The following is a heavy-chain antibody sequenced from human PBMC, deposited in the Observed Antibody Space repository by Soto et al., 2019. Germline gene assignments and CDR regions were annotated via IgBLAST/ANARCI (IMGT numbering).Heavy chain of an antibody. D-gene: IGHD3-10*01. CDR3: ARYRGDYYGSGSYSYFDY. V-gene: IGHV1-46*01. Sequence: ASVKVSCKASGYTFTSYYMHWVRQAPGQGLEWMGIINPSGGSTSYAQKFQGRVTMTRDTSTSTVYMELSSLRSEDTAVYYCARYRGDYYGSGSYSYFDYWGRGTLVTVSS. J-gene: IGHJ4*02. CDR2: INPSGGST. CDR1: GYTFTSYY.